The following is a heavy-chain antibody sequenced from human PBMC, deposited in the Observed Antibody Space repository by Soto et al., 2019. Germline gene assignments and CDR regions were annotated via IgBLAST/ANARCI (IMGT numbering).Heavy chain of an antibody. CDR1: GFTFSSYV. CDR2: ITGGSGDT. J-gene: IGHJ4*02. Sequence: GGSLRLSCAASGFTFSSYVMSWVRQAPGKGLEWVSAITGGSGDTYHADSVKGRFTISRDNTKNTLYLQMNSLRAEDTAVYYCAKGSANRRTYYFDYWGRGALVTVSS. CDR3: AKGSANRRTYYFDY. V-gene: IGHV3-23*01. D-gene: IGHD5-18*01.